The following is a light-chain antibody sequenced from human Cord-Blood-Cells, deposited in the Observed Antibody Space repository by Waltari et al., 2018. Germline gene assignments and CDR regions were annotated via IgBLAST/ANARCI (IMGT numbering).Light chain of an antibody. J-gene: IGKJ5*01. Sequence: DIQMNPSPSSLSASVGDRVTITCRVSQSISSYLNWYQQKPGKAPKLLIYAASSLQSGVPSRFSGSGSGTDFTLTISSLQPEDFATYYCQQSYSTPITFGQGTRLEIK. CDR2: AAS. V-gene: IGKV1-39*01. CDR3: QQSYSTPIT. CDR1: QSISSY.